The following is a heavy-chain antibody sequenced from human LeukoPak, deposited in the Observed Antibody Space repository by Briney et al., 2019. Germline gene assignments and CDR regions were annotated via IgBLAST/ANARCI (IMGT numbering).Heavy chain of an antibody. CDR1: GYTFTGYY. CDR2: INPNSGGT. D-gene: IGHD3-3*01. Sequence: ASVKVSCKASGYTFTGYYMHWMRQAPGQGLEWMGWINPNSGGTNYAQKFQGRVTMTRDTSISTAYMELSRLRSDDTAVYYCARLMRYYDFWSGDYYGMDVWGQGTRSPSP. J-gene: IGHJ6*02. CDR3: ARLMRYYDFWSGDYYGMDV. V-gene: IGHV1-2*02.